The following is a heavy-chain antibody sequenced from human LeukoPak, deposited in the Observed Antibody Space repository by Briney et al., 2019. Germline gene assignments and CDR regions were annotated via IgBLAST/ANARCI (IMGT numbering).Heavy chain of an antibody. CDR1: GFTFSSYW. D-gene: IGHD1/OR15-1a*01. J-gene: IGHJ4*02. Sequence: GGSLRLSCAASGFTFSSYWMHWVRHAPGKGLVWVSRINSDGSSTSYADSVKGRFTISRDNAKNTLYLQMNSLRAEDTAVYYCARDGVVTGTFDYWGQGTLVTVSS. V-gene: IGHV3-74*01. CDR2: INSDGSST. CDR3: ARDGVVTGTFDY.